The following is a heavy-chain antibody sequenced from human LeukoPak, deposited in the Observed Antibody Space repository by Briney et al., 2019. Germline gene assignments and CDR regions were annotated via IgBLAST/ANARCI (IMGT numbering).Heavy chain of an antibody. CDR1: GGTFSNYA. D-gene: IGHD3-3*01. CDR2: IIPIFDTA. Sequence: SVKVSCKASGGTFSNYAISWVRQAPGQGLEWMGGIIPIFDTANYAQKFQGRVTMTTDTSTNTAYMELRSLTSDDTAVYYCARTFYDFWSGFSNYDSFHIWGQGTLVTVSS. V-gene: IGHV1-69*05. CDR3: ARTFYDFWSGFSNYDSFHI. J-gene: IGHJ3*02.